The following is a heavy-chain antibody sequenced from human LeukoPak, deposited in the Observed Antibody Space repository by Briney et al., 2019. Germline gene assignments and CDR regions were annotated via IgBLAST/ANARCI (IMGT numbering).Heavy chain of an antibody. CDR3: ARSRDGYNSVDY. CDR2: IYYSGST. CDR1: GGSISSYY. D-gene: IGHD5-12*01. Sequence: SETLSLTCTVSGGSISSYYWSWFRQPPGQGLEWIGYIYYSGSTTYNPSLKSRVTISVDTSKNQFSLKLSSVTAADTAVYYCARSRDGYNSVDYWGQGTLVTVSS. J-gene: IGHJ4*02. V-gene: IGHV4-59*01.